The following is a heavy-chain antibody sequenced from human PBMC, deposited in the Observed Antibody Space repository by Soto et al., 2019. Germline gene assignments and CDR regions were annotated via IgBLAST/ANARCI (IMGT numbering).Heavy chain of an antibody. D-gene: IGHD3-10*01. J-gene: IGHJ4*02. Sequence: QVQLVESGGGVVQPGRSLRLSCAASGFTFSSYAMQWVRQAPGKGLEWVAVISYDGSNKYYADSVKGRFTISRDHSKNTLYLQMNSLRAVDTAVYYCARPDYGSGSYPDYWGQGTLVTVSS. V-gene: IGHV3-30-3*01. CDR3: ARPDYGSGSYPDY. CDR1: GFTFSSYA. CDR2: ISYDGSNK.